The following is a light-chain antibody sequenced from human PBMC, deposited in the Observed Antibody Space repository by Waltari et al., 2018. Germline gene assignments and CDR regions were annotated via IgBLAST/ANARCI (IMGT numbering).Light chain of an antibody. J-gene: IGLJ2*01. Sequence: QSALTQPASVSGSPGQSITLSCTGTSSDVGSYNLVSWYQQHPGKAPKLMIYEGSKRPSGVSNRFSGSKSGNTASLRISGLQAEDEADYYCCSYAGSSTFEVFGGGTKLTVL. CDR2: EGS. CDR3: CSYAGSSTFEV. CDR1: SSDVGSYNL. V-gene: IGLV2-23*03.